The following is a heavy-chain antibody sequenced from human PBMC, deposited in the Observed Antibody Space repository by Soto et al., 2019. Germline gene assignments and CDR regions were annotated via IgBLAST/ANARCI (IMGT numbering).Heavy chain of an antibody. Sequence: QVKLVESGGGVVQPGRSLRLSCAASGFTFRSHGMHWFRQAPGKGLEWVAVIWYDGSHQYYGECVKGRFTISRDNSKNTLSLQMNSLRAEYTAIYYCAREGYGGEATFDCWGQGTLVPVSS. CDR3: AREGYGGEATFDC. V-gene: IGHV3-33*01. J-gene: IGHJ4*02. CDR2: IWYDGSHQ. CDR1: GFTFRSHG. D-gene: IGHD2-21*01.